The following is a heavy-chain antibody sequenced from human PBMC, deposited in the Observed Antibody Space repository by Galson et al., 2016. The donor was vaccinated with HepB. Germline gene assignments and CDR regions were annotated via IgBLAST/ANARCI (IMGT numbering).Heavy chain of an antibody. CDR3: ATGIAVAGKHYYHYMDV. V-gene: IGHV4-61*02. D-gene: IGHD6-19*01. CDR2: IYGSGNT. CDR1: GGSINNGTYY. Sequence: TLSLTCTVSGGSINNGTYYWSWIRQPAGKGLEWIGRIYGSGNTNNNPSLKSRVTMPVDTSKNRFSLRLSSVTAADTAVYYCATGIAVAGKHYYHYMDVGGKGTPVTVSS. J-gene: IGHJ6*03.